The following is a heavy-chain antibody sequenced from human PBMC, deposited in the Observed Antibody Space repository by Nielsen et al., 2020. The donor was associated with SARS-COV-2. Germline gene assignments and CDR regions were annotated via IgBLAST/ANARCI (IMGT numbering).Heavy chain of an antibody. CDR3: AKDLVGEWLRDSQLPGYSGDSYIPSH. D-gene: IGHD5-12*01. CDR1: GFTFDDYA. J-gene: IGHJ4*02. Sequence: GESLKISCAASGFTFDDYAMHWVRQTPGQGLEWVSLISGDGATTYYADSVKGRFTISRDNSKNSLYLQMISLRTEDTAFYYCAKDLVGEWLRDSQLPGYSGDSYIPSHWGQGSLVTVSS. V-gene: IGHV3-43*02. CDR2: ISGDGATT.